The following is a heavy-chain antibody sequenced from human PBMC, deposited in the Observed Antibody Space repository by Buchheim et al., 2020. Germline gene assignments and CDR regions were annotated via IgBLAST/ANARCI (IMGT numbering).Heavy chain of an antibody. Sequence: EVQLVESGGGLVLPGGSLRLSCAASGFTFDDHAMHWVRQAPGKGLEWVSRISWNTGSIGYADSVKGRFTISRDNAKNSLYFQMHSLKPEDTALYYCVRDRNYGVYYGLDVWGQGT. D-gene: IGHD3-16*01. CDR3: VRDRNYGVYYGLDV. J-gene: IGHJ6*02. CDR2: ISWNTGSI. CDR1: GFTFDDHA. V-gene: IGHV3-9*01.